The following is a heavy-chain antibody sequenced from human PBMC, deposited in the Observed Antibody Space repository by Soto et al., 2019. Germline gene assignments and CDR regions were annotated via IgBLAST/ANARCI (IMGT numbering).Heavy chain of an antibody. Sequence: SETLSLTCTVSGGSISSGGYYWSWIRQHPGKGLEWIGYIYYSGSTYYNPSLKSRVTISVDTSKNQFSLKLSSVTAADTAVYYCARGSMTTVTSWVYLGQGNLVTGSS. J-gene: IGHJ4*02. CDR2: IYYSGST. D-gene: IGHD4-17*01. V-gene: IGHV4-31*03. CDR3: ARGSMTTVTSWVY. CDR1: GGSISSGGYY.